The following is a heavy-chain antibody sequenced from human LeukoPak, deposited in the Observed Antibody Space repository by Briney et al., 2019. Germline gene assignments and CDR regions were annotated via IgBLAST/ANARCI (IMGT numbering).Heavy chain of an antibody. V-gene: IGHV3-11*01. CDR1: GFTFSDYY. CDR3: ARDVSWYYYDSSGYYFQH. CDR2: ISSSGSTI. J-gene: IGHJ1*01. D-gene: IGHD3-22*01. Sequence: GGSLRLSCAASGFTFSDYYMSWIRQAPGKGLEWVSYISSSGSTIYYADSVKGRFTISRDNAKNSLYLQMNSLRAEDTAVYYCARDVSWYYYDSSGYYFQHWGQGTLVTVSS.